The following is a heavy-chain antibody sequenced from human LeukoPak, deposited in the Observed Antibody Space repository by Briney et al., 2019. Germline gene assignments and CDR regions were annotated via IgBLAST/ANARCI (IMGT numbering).Heavy chain of an antibody. CDR2: IIPIFGTA. V-gene: IGHV1-69*05. J-gene: IGHJ6*03. D-gene: IGHD3-9*01. CDR3: AGGDILTGNYYYYYMDV. Sequence: ASVKVSCKASGGTFSSYAISWVRQAPGQGLEWMGGIIPIFGTANYAQKFQGRVTITTDESTSTAYTELSSLRSEDTAVYYCAGGDILTGNYYYYYMDVWGKGTTVTVSS. CDR1: GGTFSSYA.